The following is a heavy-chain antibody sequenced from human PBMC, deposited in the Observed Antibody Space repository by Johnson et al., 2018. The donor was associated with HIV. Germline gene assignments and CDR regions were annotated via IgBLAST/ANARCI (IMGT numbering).Heavy chain of an antibody. CDR1: GFTFSSYA. J-gene: IGHJ5*01. CDR3: AKVGSGYSSSS. CDR2: IRYVGRST. V-gene: IGHV3-33*03. D-gene: IGHD6-13*01. Sequence: QVQLVESGGGVAQPGRSLSLSCAASGFTFSSYAMHWVRQAPGKGLVWVAVIRYVGRSTSYADSVKGRFTISRDNAKNTLYLQMNRLRAEDTAVYYCAKVGSGYSSSSWG.